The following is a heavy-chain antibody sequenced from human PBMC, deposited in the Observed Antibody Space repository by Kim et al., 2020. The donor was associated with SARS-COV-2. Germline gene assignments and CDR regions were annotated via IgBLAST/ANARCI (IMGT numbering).Heavy chain of an antibody. CDR3: ARTRKLIAVADLFDY. V-gene: IGHV1-18*01. J-gene: IGHJ4*02. D-gene: IGHD6-19*01. Sequence: QKLQGRVTMTTDTSTSTAYMELRSLRSDDTAVYYCARTRKLIAVADLFDYWGQGTLVTVSS.